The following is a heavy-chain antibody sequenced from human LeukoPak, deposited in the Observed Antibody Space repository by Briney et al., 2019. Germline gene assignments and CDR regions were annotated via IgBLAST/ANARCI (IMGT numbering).Heavy chain of an antibody. V-gene: IGHV3-48*02. Sequence: GGSLRLSCAASGFTFSSYSMNWVRQAPGKGLEWVSYISSSSSTIYYADSVKGRFTISRDNAKNSLYLQMNSLRDEDTAVYYCARDRYRSSSDGGYYYYYGMDVWGQGTQVTVSS. J-gene: IGHJ6*02. CDR2: ISSSSSTI. D-gene: IGHD6-6*01. CDR1: GFTFSSYS. CDR3: ARDRYRSSSDGGYYYYYGMDV.